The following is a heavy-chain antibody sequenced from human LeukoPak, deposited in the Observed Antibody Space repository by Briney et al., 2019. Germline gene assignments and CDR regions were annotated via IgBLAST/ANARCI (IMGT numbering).Heavy chain of an antibody. Sequence: ASVKVSCKASGYTFTSYYMHWVRQAPGQGLEWMGIINPSGGSTSYTQKFQGRVTMTRDTSTSTVYMELSSPRSEDTAVYYCVRDGQRRRLTIFGVVITPYYFDYWGQGTLVTVSS. CDR1: GYTFTSYY. J-gene: IGHJ4*02. D-gene: IGHD3-3*01. CDR2: INPSGGST. CDR3: VRDGQRRRLTIFGVVITPYYFDY. V-gene: IGHV1-46*01.